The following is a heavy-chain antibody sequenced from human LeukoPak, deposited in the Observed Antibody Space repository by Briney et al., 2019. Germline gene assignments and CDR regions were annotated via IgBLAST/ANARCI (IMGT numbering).Heavy chain of an antibody. D-gene: IGHD2-15*01. Sequence: GGSLRLSCAASGFTFSSYEMNWVRQAPGKGLEWISYISASGTITHYADSVEGRFTISRDNAKNSLYLQMNSLRAEDTAVYYCASIDCSGGSCYLPFDYWGQGTLVTVSS. CDR3: ASIDCSGGSCYLPFDY. CDR2: ISASGTIT. J-gene: IGHJ4*02. V-gene: IGHV3-48*03. CDR1: GFTFSSYE.